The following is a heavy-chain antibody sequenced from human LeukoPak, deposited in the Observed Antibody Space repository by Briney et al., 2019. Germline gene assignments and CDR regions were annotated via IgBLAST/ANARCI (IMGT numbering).Heavy chain of an antibody. Sequence: HPGGSLRLSCAASGFIFSNYAMTWVRQAPGKGLEWVANIKQDGSEKYYVDSVKGRFTISRDNAKNSLYLQMNSLRAEDTAVYYCARDRVGAMDDYWGQGTLVTVSS. V-gene: IGHV3-7*01. D-gene: IGHD1-26*01. CDR3: ARDRVGAMDDY. CDR1: GFIFSNYA. CDR2: IKQDGSEK. J-gene: IGHJ4*02.